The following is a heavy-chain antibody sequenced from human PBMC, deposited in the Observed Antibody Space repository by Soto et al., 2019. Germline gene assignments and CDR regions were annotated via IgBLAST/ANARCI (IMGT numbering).Heavy chain of an antibody. CDR2: ISYDGKKE. V-gene: IGHV3-30*03. J-gene: IGHJ6*03. Sequence: GGSLRLSCAASGLTFSKYGMHWVRQAPGKGLEWVAAISYDGKKEYYADSVKGRFTISRDNAKNTLYLQMNSLRAEDTAVYYCARDIRASRYCSSTSCPKYYYYYMAVWGKGTTVTVSS. D-gene: IGHD2-2*01. CDR1: GLTFSKYG. CDR3: ARDIRASRYCSSTSCPKYYYYYMAV.